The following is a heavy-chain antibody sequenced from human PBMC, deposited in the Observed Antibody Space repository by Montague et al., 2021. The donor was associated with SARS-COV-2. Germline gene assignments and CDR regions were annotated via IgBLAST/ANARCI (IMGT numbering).Heavy chain of an antibody. CDR1: GDSISRYY. CDR2: IYMGGYV. Sequence: SETLSLTCSVSGDSISRYYWSWIRQSDGKGLEWIGRIYMGGYVNYNPALQSRVSMSVDTSKSQVSLNVTSVTAADTAVYYCARAIWHLDVWGRGILVTVSS. CDR3: ARAIWHLDV. J-gene: IGHJ2*01. V-gene: IGHV4-4*07.